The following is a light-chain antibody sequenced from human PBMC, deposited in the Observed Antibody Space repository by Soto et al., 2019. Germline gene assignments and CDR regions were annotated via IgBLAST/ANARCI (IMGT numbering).Light chain of an antibody. Sequence: DIQVTQSPSSLSASLGDRVSITCRGRRAISNYLAWYQQKPGQVPRLLISGASTLHSGVPSRFSGSGSGTDFTLTITSLQPEDIATYFCQKYDTAPLTFGGGTKVEI. CDR3: QKYDTAPLT. V-gene: IGKV1-27*01. J-gene: IGKJ4*01. CDR2: GAS. CDR1: RAISNY.